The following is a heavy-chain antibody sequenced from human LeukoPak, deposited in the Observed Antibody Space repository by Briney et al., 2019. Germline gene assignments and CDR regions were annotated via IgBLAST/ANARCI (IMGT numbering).Heavy chain of an antibody. CDR2: FDPEDGET. J-gene: IGHJ6*03. CDR3: ATDLSSSRNMDV. D-gene: IGHD6-6*01. CDR1: GYTLTELS. Sequence: APVKVSCKVSGYTLTELSMHRVRQAPGKGLEWMGGFDPEDGETIYAQKFQGRVTMTEDTSTDTAYMELSSLRSEDTAVYYCATDLSSSRNMDVWGKRTTVTGSS. V-gene: IGHV1-24*01.